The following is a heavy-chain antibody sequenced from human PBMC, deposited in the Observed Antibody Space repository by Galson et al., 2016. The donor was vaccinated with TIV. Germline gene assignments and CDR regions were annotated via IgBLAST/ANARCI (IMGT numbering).Heavy chain of an antibody. CDR3: ARDRYYDASGYYYYYYGMDV. Sequence: SLRLSCAASGFSVSSHYMSWVRQAPGKGLDWVSFIYSGGSTKYADSVKGRFTISRDSSKNTLYLQMSSVRTEDTAVYYCARDRYYDASGYYYYYYGMDVWGQGTTVIVSS. D-gene: IGHD3-22*01. V-gene: IGHV3-53*05. CDR2: IYSGGST. J-gene: IGHJ6*02. CDR1: GFSVSSHY.